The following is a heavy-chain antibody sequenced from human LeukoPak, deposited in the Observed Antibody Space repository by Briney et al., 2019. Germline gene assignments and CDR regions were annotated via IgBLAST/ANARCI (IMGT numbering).Heavy chain of an antibody. CDR2: IYYSGST. CDR1: GGSISSYY. CDR3: ARMQLARPIDAFDI. V-gene: IGHV4-59*08. J-gene: IGHJ3*02. Sequence: SETLSLTCTVSGGSISSYYWSWIRQPPGKGLEWIGYIYYSGSTNYNPSLKSRVTISVDTSKNQFSLKLSSVTAADTAVYYCARMQLARPIDAFDIWGQGTMVTVSS. D-gene: IGHD6-6*01.